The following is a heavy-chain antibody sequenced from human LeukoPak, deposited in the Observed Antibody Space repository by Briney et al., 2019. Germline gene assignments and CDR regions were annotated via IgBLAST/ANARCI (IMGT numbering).Heavy chain of an antibody. Sequence: ASVKVSCKASGGTFGSYAISWVRQAPGQGLEWMGGIIPIFGTANYAQKFQGRVMITADESTSTAYMELNSLRAEDTAVYYCARDLGYCTNGVCHTRFDYWGQGTLVAVSS. D-gene: IGHD2-8*01. V-gene: IGHV1-69*13. CDR3: ARDLGYCTNGVCHTRFDY. CDR1: GGTFGSYA. CDR2: IIPIFGTA. J-gene: IGHJ4*02.